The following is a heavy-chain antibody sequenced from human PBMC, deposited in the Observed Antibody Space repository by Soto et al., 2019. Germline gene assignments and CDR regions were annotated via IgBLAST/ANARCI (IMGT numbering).Heavy chain of an antibody. D-gene: IGHD1-26*01. CDR2: MYHSGST. Sequence: SETLSLTCAVSGGSISSGGYSWSGIRQPPGKGLEWIGYMYHSGSTYYNPSLKSRVTISIDRSKNQFSLKLSSVTAADTAVYFCASSGPLYSAVTARDYWGPGLLVTVSS. J-gene: IGHJ4*02. V-gene: IGHV4-30-2*01. CDR3: ASSGPLYSAVTARDY. CDR1: GGSISSGGYS.